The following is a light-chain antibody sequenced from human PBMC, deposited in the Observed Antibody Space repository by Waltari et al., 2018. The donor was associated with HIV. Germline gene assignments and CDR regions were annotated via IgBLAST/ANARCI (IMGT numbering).Light chain of an antibody. CDR1: QNIDHF. CDR2: GAS. V-gene: IGKV1-39*01. Sequence: DVQVTQSPPSLSASVGDRVTITCRASQNIDHFLNWYQQKSEGAPKLRIYGASSLQNGVPSRFSAGGSGTDFTLTISGMQPEDFAVYYCQQTYSGITFGPGTQVDVK. J-gene: IGKJ3*01. CDR3: QQTYSGIT.